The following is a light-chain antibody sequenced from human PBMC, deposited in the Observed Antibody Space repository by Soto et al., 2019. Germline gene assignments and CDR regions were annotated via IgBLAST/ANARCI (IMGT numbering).Light chain of an antibody. V-gene: IGKV1-5*01. CDR1: QSISSW. J-gene: IGKJ1*01. CDR2: DAS. CDR3: QQYNISFWT. Sequence: DIQMTQSPSTLSASVGDRVTITCRASQSISSWLAWYQQKPGKAPKLLIYDASSLESGVPSRFSGSGSGTEFTLTISSLQPDDFATYYCQQYNISFWTFGQGTKVDSK.